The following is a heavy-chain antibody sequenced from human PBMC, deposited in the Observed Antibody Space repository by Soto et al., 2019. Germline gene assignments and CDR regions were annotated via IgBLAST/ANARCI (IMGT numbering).Heavy chain of an antibody. J-gene: IGHJ4*02. Sequence: EVQLLESGGGLVQPGGSLRLSCAASGFTFSSYAMNWVRQAPGKGLEWVSAISGSGGSTYYADSVKGRFTISRDNSKNTLYLQMNSLRAEDTAVYYCAKEGGYCSSTSCYGRVYYWGQGTLVTVSS. CDR1: GFTFSSYA. D-gene: IGHD2-2*03. V-gene: IGHV3-23*01. CDR3: AKEGGYCSSTSCYGRVYY. CDR2: ISGSGGST.